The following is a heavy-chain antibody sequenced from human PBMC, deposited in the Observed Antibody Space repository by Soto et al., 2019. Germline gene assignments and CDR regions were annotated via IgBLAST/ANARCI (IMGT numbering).Heavy chain of an antibody. Sequence: QVQLQESGPGLVKPSQTLSLTCTVSGGSITRGDYFWRWVGQTPGKGLEWIGYIHHTGSAYYNPSLQSRRVTISVDTSKSQSSLNLTSVAAADTAVYHCAREVIATQPGADGFDHWGQETTVPVSS. CDR3: AREVIATQPGADGFDH. D-gene: IGHD2-21*01. CDR1: GGSITRGDYF. J-gene: IGHJ3*01. CDR2: IHHTGSA. V-gene: IGHV4-30-4*01.